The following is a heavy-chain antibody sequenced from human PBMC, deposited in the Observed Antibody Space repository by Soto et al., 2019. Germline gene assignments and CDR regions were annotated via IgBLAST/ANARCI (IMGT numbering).Heavy chain of an antibody. CDR3: ARDRSPIAVAGTGFDY. J-gene: IGHJ4*02. CDR1: GGSISSYY. D-gene: IGHD6-19*01. CDR2: IYYSGST. Sequence: SETLSLTCTVSGGSISSYYWSWIRQPPGKGLEWIGYIYYSGSTNYNPSLKSRVTISVDTSKNQFSLKLSSVTAADTAVYYCARDRSPIAVAGTGFDYWGQGTLVTVSS. V-gene: IGHV4-59*01.